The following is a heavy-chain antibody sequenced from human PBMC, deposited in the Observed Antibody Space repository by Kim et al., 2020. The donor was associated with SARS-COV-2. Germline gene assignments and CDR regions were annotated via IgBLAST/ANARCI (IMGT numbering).Heavy chain of an antibody. CDR2: IWYDGSNK. CDR1: GFTFSSYG. J-gene: IGHJ6*02. CDR3: ARVYCSGGSCYSGVGRYYYYGMDV. D-gene: IGHD2-15*01. Sequence: GGSLRLSCAASGFTFSSYGMHWVRQAPGKGLEWVAVIWYDGSNKYYADSVKGRFTISRDNSKNTLYLQMNSLRAEDTAVYYCARVYCSGGSCYSGVGRYYYYGMDVWGQGTTVTVSS. V-gene: IGHV3-33*01.